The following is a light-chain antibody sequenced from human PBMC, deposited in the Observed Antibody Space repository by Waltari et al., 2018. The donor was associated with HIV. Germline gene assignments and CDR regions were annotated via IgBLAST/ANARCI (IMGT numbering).Light chain of an antibody. CDR2: EVT. J-gene: IGLJ2*01. CDR3: SSYAGNFVV. V-gene: IGLV2-8*01. Sequence: QSALTQPPSASVSLGQSVTISCTGTSSDVGGYDSVSWYQQQPGKAPKLVLYEVTKRPSGVPDRVSGSKSGNTASLNISELQAEDEADYYCSSYAGNFVVFGGGTNLTVL. CDR1: SSDVGGYDS.